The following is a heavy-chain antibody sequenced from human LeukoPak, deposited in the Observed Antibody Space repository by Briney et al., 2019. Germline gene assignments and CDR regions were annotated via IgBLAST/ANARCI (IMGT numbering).Heavy chain of an antibody. CDR3: ARVQSPLYYYGMDV. Sequence: GGSLRLSCAASGFTFSSYDMHWVRQATGKGLEWVSAIGTAGDTYYPGSGKGRFTISRENAKNSLYLQMNSLRAEDTAVYYCARVQSPLYYYGMDVWGQGTTVTVPS. V-gene: IGHV3-13*01. CDR1: GFTFSSYD. CDR2: IGTAGDT. D-gene: IGHD6-19*01. J-gene: IGHJ6*02.